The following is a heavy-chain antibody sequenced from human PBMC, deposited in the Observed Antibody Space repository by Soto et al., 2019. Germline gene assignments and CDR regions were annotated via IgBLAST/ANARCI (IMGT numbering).Heavy chain of an antibody. CDR2: ISYDGSKK. CDR3: AKAYSGHFDI. Sequence: SLRLSCAASGFTFSSYDIHWVRQAPGKGLEWVAVISYDGSKKYYADSVKGQFTISRDNSKNTLYLQMNSLRAEDTAVYYCAKAYSGHFDIWGQGTMVTVSS. J-gene: IGHJ3*02. CDR1: GFTFSSYD. V-gene: IGHV3-30*18. D-gene: IGHD1-26*01.